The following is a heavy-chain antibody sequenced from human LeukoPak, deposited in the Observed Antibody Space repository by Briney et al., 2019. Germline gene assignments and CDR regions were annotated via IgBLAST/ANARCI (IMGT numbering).Heavy chain of an antibody. CDR3: AKDLVRYSYGNFDY. D-gene: IGHD5-18*01. V-gene: IGHV3-30*18. Sequence: QSGGSLRLSCAASGFTFSSYGMHWVRQAPGKGLEWVAVVSYDGSNKYYADSVKGRFTISRDNSKNTLYLQMNSLRAEDTAVYYCAKDLVRYSYGNFDYWGQGTLVTVSS. CDR1: GFTFSSYG. CDR2: VSYDGSNK. J-gene: IGHJ4*02.